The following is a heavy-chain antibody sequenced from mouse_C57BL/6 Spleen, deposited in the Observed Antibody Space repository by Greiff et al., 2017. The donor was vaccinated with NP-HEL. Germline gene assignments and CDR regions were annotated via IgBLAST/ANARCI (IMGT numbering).Heavy chain of an antibody. Sequence: EVQLVESGGGLVKPGGSLKLSCAASGFTFSSYAMSWVRQTPEKRLEWVATISDGGSYTYYPDNVKGRFTISRDNAKNNLYLQMSHLKSEDTAMYYCARDQGLYCYVWGTGTTVTVSS. V-gene: IGHV5-4*01. CDR1: GFTFSSYA. J-gene: IGHJ1*03. CDR2: ISDGGSYT. D-gene: IGHD6-1*01. CDR3: ARDQGLYCYV.